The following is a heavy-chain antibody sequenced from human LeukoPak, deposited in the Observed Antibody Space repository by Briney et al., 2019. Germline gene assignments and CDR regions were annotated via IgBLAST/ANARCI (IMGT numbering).Heavy chain of an antibody. Sequence: TSETLSLTCTVSGGSISSYYWSWIRQPPGEGLEWIGYIYYSGSTNYNPSLKSRVTISVDTSKNQFSLKLSSVTAADTAVYYCARERSDYDFWSGYIRYGMDVWGQGTTVTVSS. D-gene: IGHD3-3*01. V-gene: IGHV4-59*01. CDR1: GGSISSYY. CDR3: ARERSDYDFWSGYIRYGMDV. J-gene: IGHJ6*02. CDR2: IYYSGST.